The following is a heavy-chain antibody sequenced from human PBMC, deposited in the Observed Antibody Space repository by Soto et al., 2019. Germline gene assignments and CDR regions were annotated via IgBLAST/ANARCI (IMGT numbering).Heavy chain of an antibody. CDR1: VYSISSGFF. CDR3: ARESYSGYHSYDY. V-gene: IGHV4-38-2*02. J-gene: IGHJ4*02. D-gene: IGHD5-12*01. Sequence: LXLTCAVSVYSISSGFFWGWIRQPPGKGLEWIANMYHDGNTHYNPSLKSRVTMSVDTSKNQFSLKLNSVTAADTAVYYCARESYSGYHSYDYWVQGILVTVSS. CDR2: MYHDGNT.